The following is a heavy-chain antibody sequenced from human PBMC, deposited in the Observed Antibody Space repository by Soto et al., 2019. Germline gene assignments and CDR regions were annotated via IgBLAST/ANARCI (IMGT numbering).Heavy chain of an antibody. D-gene: IGHD2-8*01. CDR1: GFTFSSYW. CDR2: INSDGSST. Sequence: GGSLRLSCAASGFTFSSYWMHWVRQAPGKGLVWVSRINSDGSSTSYADSVKGRFTISRDNAKNTLYLQMNSLRAEDTAVYYCAREYAVYAPFDYWGQGTLVTVSS. CDR3: AREYAVYAPFDY. J-gene: IGHJ4*02. V-gene: IGHV3-74*01.